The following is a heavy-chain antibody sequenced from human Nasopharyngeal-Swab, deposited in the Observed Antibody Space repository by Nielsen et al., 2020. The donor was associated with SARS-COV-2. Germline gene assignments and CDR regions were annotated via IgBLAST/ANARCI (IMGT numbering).Heavy chain of an antibody. D-gene: IGHD6-6*01. CDR3: ARGSSDH. V-gene: IGHV1-3*01. J-gene: IGHJ4*02. Sequence: WVRQAPGQRLEWMGWINAGNGNTKYSQKFQGRVTITRDTSASTAYMELSRLRSEDTAVYYCARGSSDHWGQGTLVTVSS. CDR2: INAGNGNT.